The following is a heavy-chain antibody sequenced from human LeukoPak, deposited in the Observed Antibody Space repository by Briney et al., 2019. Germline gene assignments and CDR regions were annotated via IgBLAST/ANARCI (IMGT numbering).Heavy chain of an antibody. CDR2: ISGTAFST. CDR1: GFTFSSYG. CDR3: AKDTGSGYGYFSYYFDY. Sequence: GGSLRLSCAASGFTFSSYGMGWVRQAPGKGLEWVSLISGTAFSTYYADSVRGRFTISRDNSKNTLYLQMNSLRAEDTAVYYCAKDTGSGYGYFSYYFDYWGQGTLVTVSS. V-gene: IGHV3-23*01. J-gene: IGHJ4*02. D-gene: IGHD5-12*01.